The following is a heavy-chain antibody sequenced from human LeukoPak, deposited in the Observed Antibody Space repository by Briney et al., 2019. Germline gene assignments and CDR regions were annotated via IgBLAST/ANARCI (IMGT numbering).Heavy chain of an antibody. CDR3: ARARSGPDAFDI. CDR1: GGSISSSSYY. D-gene: IGHD3-10*01. J-gene: IGHJ3*02. Sequence: PSETLSLTCTVSGGSISSSSYYWGWIRQPPGKGLEWIGSIYYSGSTYYNPSLKSRVTISVDTSKNQFSLKLSSVTAADTAVYYCARARSGPDAFDIWGQGTMVTVSS. V-gene: IGHV4-39*07. CDR2: IYYSGST.